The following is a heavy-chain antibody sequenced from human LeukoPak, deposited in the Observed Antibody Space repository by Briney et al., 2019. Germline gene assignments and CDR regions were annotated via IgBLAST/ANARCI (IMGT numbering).Heavy chain of an antibody. D-gene: IGHD1-26*01. CDR3: AKNRGGSYYSRSDY. V-gene: IGHV3-23*01. CDR2: VRGSDAGT. J-gene: IGHJ4*02. CDR1: GFTFSSYA. Sequence: GGSLRLSCAASGFTFSSYAMNWVRQAPGKGLEWVSAVRGSDAGTSYADSVKGRFTISRDNSKNTLYLQMNSLRAEDTAVYYCAKNRGGSYYSRSDYWGQGTLVTVPS.